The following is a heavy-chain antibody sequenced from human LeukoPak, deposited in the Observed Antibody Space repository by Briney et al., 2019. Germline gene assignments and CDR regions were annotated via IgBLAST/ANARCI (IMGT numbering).Heavy chain of an antibody. Sequence: SETLSLTCTVSGGSISSSSYYWGWLRQPPGKGLEWIGSIYYSGSTYYNPSLKSRVTISVDTSKNQFSLKLSSVTAADTAVYYCARDPRYYYYGMDVWGQGTTVTVSS. CDR2: IYYSGST. CDR3: ARDPRYYYYGMDV. J-gene: IGHJ6*02. CDR1: GGSISSSSYY. V-gene: IGHV4-39*01.